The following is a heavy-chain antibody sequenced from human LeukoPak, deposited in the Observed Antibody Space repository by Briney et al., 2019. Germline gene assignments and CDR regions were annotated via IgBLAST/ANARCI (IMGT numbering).Heavy chain of an antibody. CDR3: ASVPRAYCGGDCAQH. D-gene: IGHD2-21*02. CDR1: GGSISSYY. J-gene: IGHJ1*01. Sequence: SETLSLTCTVSGGSISSYYWSWIRQSPGKGLEWIGYIYYSGSTNYNPSLKSRVTISVVMSKNQFSLKLSSVTAADTAVYYCASVPRAYCGGDCAQHWGQGTLVTVSS. V-gene: IGHV4-59*01. CDR2: IYYSGST.